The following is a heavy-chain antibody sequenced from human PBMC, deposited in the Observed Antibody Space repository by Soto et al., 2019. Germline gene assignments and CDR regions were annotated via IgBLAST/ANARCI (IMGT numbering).Heavy chain of an antibody. V-gene: IGHV4-34*01. Sequence: QVQLQQWGAGLLKPSETLSLTCAVHGGSLSNYYWSWIRQPPGKGLECIGEINHSGSTDYNPSLKGRVTISVDSSKNQFSLKLSSVTAADSAVYYCARAPRRGYSGDAYGTDGHDYWGQGTLVTVSS. CDR3: ARAPRRGYSGDAYGTDGHDY. CDR1: GGSLSNYY. J-gene: IGHJ4*02. D-gene: IGHD5-12*01. CDR2: INHSGST.